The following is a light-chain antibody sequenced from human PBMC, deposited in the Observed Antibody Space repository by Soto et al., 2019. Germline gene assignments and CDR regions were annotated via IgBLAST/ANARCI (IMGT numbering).Light chain of an antibody. V-gene: IGLV2-14*01. CDR3: SSYTSTNTYV. CDR2: EVS. Sequence: QSVLTQPASVSGSAGQSMTMSCTGTSSDVDAYNHVSWYQQHPGKAPKLMIYEVSNRPSGVSNRFSGSKSGNTASLTISGLQAEDEADYYCSSYTSTNTYVFGTGTKVTVL. CDR1: SSDVDAYNH. J-gene: IGLJ1*01.